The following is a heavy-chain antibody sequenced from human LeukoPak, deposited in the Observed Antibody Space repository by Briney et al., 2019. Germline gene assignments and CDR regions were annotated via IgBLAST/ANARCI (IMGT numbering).Heavy chain of an antibody. J-gene: IGHJ5*02. Sequence: GGSLRLSCAASGFTFSNYGMHWVRQAPGKGLQCVAFIHYDGSHKYYADSVKGRFTISRDNSKNTLYPQMNSLRAEDTAVYYCAKDNLLQPSGYSSGWFDPWGQGTLVTVSS. CDR3: AKDNLLQPSGYSSGWFDP. CDR1: GFTFSNYG. V-gene: IGHV3-30*02. CDR2: IHYDGSHK. D-gene: IGHD3-10*01.